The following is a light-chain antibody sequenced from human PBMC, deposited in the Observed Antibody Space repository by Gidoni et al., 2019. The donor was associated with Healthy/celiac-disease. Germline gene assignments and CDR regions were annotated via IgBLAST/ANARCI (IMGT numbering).Light chain of an antibody. CDR2: AAS. CDR1: QSISSY. Sequence: DLQITHSPSSLSASVGDRVTITCRASQSISSYLNWYQQKPGKAPKLLIYAASSLQSGVPSRFSGSGSGTDFTLTISSLQPEDFATYYCQQSYSTPGTFGQGTKLEIK. CDR3: QQSYSTPGT. V-gene: IGKV1-39*01. J-gene: IGKJ2*02.